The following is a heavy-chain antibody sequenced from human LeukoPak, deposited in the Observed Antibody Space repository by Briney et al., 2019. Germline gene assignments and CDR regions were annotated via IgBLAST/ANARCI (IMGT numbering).Heavy chain of an antibody. CDR1: GFTFTSYG. Sequence: GGSRRLSCAASGFTFTSYGMSWVRQAPGKGLDWVSAVSGSGGSTNYADSVTGRFTISRDNSKNTLCLQMNSLRAEDTAVYYCAKDRYYDNSANHCESESWGQGNLVTVSS. J-gene: IGHJ5*02. V-gene: IGHV3-23*01. CDR2: VSGSGGST. CDR3: AKDRYYDNSANHCESES. D-gene: IGHD3-22*01.